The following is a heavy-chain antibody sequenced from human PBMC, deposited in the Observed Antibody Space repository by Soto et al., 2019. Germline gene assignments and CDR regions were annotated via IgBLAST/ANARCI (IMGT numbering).Heavy chain of an antibody. V-gene: IGHV4-59*01. CDR1: GGSISRYY. D-gene: IGHD3-10*01. CDR3: ARVIRVTGPFDY. CDR2: IYYSGST. J-gene: IGHJ4*02. Sequence: SETLSLTRTFSGGSISRYYWSWIRQPPGKGLEWIGYIYYSGSTNYNPSLKSRVTISVDTSKNQFSLKLSSVTAADTAVYYCARVIRVTGPFDYWGQGTLVTVSS.